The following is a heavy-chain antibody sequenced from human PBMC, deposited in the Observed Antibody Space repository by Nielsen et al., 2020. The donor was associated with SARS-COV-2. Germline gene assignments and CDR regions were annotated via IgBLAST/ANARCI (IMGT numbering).Heavy chain of an antibody. V-gene: IGHV3-21*01. CDR2: MSGTSNFT. CDR3: ARDGTLRYFDWSLTNYGMDV. D-gene: IGHD3-9*01. J-gene: IGHJ6*02. Sequence: GESLKISCVASGFSFSGYNINWVRQAPGKGLEWVSSMSGTSNFTYYADSVKGRFTISRDNAKNSLYLQMNSLRAEDTAVYYCARDGTLRYFDWSLTNYGMDVWGQGTTVTVSS. CDR1: GFSFSGYN.